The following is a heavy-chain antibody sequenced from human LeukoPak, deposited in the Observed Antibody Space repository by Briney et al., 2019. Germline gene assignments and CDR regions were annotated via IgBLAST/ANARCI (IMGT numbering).Heavy chain of an antibody. D-gene: IGHD2-21*02. CDR2: IRYDGSNK. CDR3: AKDCGGDCYRRIDY. Sequence: GGSLRLSCAASGFTFSSYGMHWVRQAPGKGLEWVAFIRYDGSNKYYADSVKGRFTISRDNSKNTLYLQMDSLRAEDTAVYYCAKDCGGDCYRRIDYWGQGTLVTVSS. CDR1: GFTFSSYG. J-gene: IGHJ4*02. V-gene: IGHV3-30*02.